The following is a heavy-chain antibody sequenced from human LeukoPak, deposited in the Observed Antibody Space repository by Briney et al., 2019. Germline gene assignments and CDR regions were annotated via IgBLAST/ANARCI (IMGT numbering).Heavy chain of an antibody. Sequence: GGSLRLSCAASGFTFDDYAMHWVRQAPGKGLEWVSGISWNSGSIGYADSVKGRFTISRDNAKNSLYLQMNSLRAEDTALYYCAKDIAFGGVIAEWAFDIWGQGTMVTVSS. J-gene: IGHJ3*02. V-gene: IGHV3-9*01. D-gene: IGHD3-16*02. CDR2: ISWNSGSI. CDR1: GFTFDDYA. CDR3: AKDIAFGGVIAEWAFDI.